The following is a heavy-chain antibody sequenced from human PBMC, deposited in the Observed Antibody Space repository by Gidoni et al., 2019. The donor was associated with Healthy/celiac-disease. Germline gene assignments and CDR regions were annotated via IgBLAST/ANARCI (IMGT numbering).Heavy chain of an antibody. CDR1: GGSLSSSSYY. V-gene: IGHV4-39*01. J-gene: IGHJ4*02. D-gene: IGHD5-18*01. Sequence: QLHLQQSGPGLVKPSETPSLTSTLSGGSLSSSSYYWGWIRQPPGKGLEWIGSIYYSGSTYYNPSLKSRVTISVDTSKNQFSLKLSSVTAADTAVYYCARQGGYSYGPVDYWGQGTLVTVSS. CDR3: ARQGGYSYGPVDY. CDR2: IYYSGST.